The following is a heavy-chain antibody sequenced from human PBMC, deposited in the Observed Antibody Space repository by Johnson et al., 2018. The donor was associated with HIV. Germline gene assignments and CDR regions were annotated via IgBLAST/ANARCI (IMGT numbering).Heavy chain of an antibody. CDR1: GFTFSNAW. CDR3: AKGGTVTTDAFDI. CDR2: ISSSGGAT. J-gene: IGHJ3*02. Sequence: VQLVESGGGLVQPGGSLRLSCAASGFTFSNAWMSWVRQAPGKGLEWVSYISSSGGATHSAASVEGRFTTSKYNSKNSLYLQMNSLRTEDTALYYCAKGGTVTTDAFDIWGQGTMVTVSS. V-gene: IGHV3-48*04. D-gene: IGHD4-17*01.